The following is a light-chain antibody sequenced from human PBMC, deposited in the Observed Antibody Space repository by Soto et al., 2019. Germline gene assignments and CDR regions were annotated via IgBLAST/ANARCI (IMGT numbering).Light chain of an antibody. CDR1: SSDVGGYNY. CDR3: SSYTTSSTYV. CDR2: DVS. J-gene: IGLJ1*01. Sequence: QSVLNQPASVSGSPGQSITISCTGTSSDVGGYNYVSWYQQHPGKAPKLMIYDVSDRPSGVSDRFSGSKSDNTASLTISGLQAEEEADYYCSSYTTSSTYVFGTGPKVTAL. V-gene: IGLV2-14*01.